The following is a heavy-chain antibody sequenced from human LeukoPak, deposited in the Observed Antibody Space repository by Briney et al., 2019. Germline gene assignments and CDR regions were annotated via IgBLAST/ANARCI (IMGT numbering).Heavy chain of an antibody. Sequence: KPSETLSLTCTVSGGSISSSSYYWGWIRQPPGKGLEWIGSIYYSGSTYYNPSLKSRVTISVDTSKNQFSLKLSSVTAADTAVYYCATRLRVDYWGQGTLVTVSS. J-gene: IGHJ4*02. D-gene: IGHD4-17*01. CDR1: GGSISSSSYY. CDR2: IYYSGST. CDR3: ATRLRVDY. V-gene: IGHV4-39*01.